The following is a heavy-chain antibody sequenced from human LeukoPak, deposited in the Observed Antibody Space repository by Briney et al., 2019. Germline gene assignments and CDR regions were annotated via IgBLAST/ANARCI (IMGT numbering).Heavy chain of an antibody. CDR2: INSDGSST. CDR1: GFTSSTYW. Sequence: PGGSLRLSCAASGFTSSTYWMHWVRQAPGTGLVWVSLINSDGSSTNYADSVKGRFTISRDNAKNTLYLQMNSLRAEDTAVYYCATDVPAVTIFGYWGQGTLVTVSS. CDR3: ATDVPAVTIFGY. J-gene: IGHJ4*02. V-gene: IGHV3-74*01. D-gene: IGHD2-2*01.